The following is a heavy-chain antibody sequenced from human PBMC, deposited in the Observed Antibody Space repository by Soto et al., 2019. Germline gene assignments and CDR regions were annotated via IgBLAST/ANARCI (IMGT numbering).Heavy chain of an antibody. CDR2: IYYSGST. V-gene: IGHV4-59*01. Sequence: QVQLQESGPGLVKPSETLSLTCTVSSGSISFYYWSWIRQPPGKGLEWIGYIYYSGSTNYNPSLKSRVTISVDTSKTQCSRKLSSVTAADTAVYYCARGNDYGDYYFDYWGQGTLVTVSS. J-gene: IGHJ4*02. CDR3: ARGNDYGDYYFDY. CDR1: SGSISFYY. D-gene: IGHD4-17*01.